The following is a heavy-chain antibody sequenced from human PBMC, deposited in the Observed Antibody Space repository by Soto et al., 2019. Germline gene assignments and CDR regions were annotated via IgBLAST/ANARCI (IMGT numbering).Heavy chain of an antibody. V-gene: IGHV1-69*01. J-gene: IGHJ4*02. CDR2: IIPIFGTA. D-gene: IGHD3-16*01. Sequence: QVQLVQSGAEVKKPGSAVKVSCKAAGGTFSSYAISWVRQAPGQGLEWMGGIIPIFGTANYAQKFQGRVTITADESTSTAYMELSSLRSEDTAVYYCATEGRNSYKLPGGYFDYWGQGTLVTVSS. CDR1: GGTFSSYA. CDR3: ATEGRNSYKLPGGYFDY.